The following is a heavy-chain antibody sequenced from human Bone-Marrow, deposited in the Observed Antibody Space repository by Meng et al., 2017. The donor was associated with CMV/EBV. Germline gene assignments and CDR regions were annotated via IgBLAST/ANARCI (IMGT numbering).Heavy chain of an antibody. V-gene: IGHV4-39*07. J-gene: IGHJ4*02. CDR1: GRSISSSSYY. CDR3: AKEIQIGADY. CDR2: IYYSGTT. D-gene: IGHD2/OR15-2a*01. Sequence: SETLSLTCTVSGRSISSSSYYWGWIRQPPGKGLEWIGSIYYSGTTYYNSSLKSRVTMSVDTSKNQFSLKLNSVTAADTAVYYCAKEIQIGADYWGQGTLGTVSS.